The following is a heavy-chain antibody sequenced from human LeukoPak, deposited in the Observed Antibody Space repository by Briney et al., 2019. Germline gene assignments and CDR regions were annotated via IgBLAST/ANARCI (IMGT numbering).Heavy chain of an antibody. CDR2: IYTSGST. CDR3: ARGPEFCINGNCFTENYFDP. J-gene: IGHJ5*02. Sequence: SETLSLTCTVSGGSISSGSYYWSWIRQPAGKGLEWSGRIYTSGSTNYNPSLKSRVTISVDTSKNQFSLKLSSVTAADTAVYYCARGPEFCINGNCFTENYFDPWGQGTLVTVSS. CDR1: GGSISSGSYY. V-gene: IGHV4-61*02. D-gene: IGHD2-8*01.